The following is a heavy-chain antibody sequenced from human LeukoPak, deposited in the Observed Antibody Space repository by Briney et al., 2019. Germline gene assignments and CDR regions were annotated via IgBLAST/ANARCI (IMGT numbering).Heavy chain of an antibody. CDR1: GGSITSPY. D-gene: IGHD3-16*01. J-gene: IGHJ4*02. CDR3: VRMGAGGY. Sequence: PSETLSLTCTASGGSITSPYWSWIRQSPGKGLEWIAYMYYSGSTSYNPSLKRRVTISLDTSKNQFSLKLSSVTAADTAVYYCVRMGAGGYWAQGTLVTVSS. CDR2: MYYSGST. V-gene: IGHV4-59*11.